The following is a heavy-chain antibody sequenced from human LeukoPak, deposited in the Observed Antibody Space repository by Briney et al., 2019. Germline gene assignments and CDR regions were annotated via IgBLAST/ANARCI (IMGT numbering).Heavy chain of an antibody. D-gene: IGHD5-12*01. CDR3: AKEVWVYSGYDWGPLFDY. CDR2: IKQDGSEK. CDR1: GFTFSSYW. V-gene: IGHV3-7*01. J-gene: IGHJ4*02. Sequence: GGSLRLSCAASGFTFSSYWMSWVRQAPGKGLEWVANIKQDGSEKYYVDSVKGRFTISRDNAKNSLYLQMNSLRAEDTAVYYCAKEVWVYSGYDWGPLFDYWGQGTLVTVSS.